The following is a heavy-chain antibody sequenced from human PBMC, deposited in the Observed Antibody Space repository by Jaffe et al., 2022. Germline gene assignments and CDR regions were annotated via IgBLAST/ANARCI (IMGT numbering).Heavy chain of an antibody. V-gene: IGHV1-2*06. CDR2: INPNSGGT. Sequence: QVQLVQSGAEVKKPGASVKVSCKASGYTFTGYYMHWVRQAPGQGLEWMGRINPNSGGTNYAQKFQGRVTMTRDTSISTAYMELSRLRSDDTAVYYCARDQELPDIVVVPAANYWGQGTLVTVSS. D-gene: IGHD2-2*01. J-gene: IGHJ4*02. CDR1: GYTFTGYY. CDR3: ARDQELPDIVVVPAANY.